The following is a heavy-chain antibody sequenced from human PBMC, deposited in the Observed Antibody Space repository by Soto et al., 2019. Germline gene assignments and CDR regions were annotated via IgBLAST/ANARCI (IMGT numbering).Heavy chain of an antibody. CDR2: IYYSGST. Sequence: SETLSLTCTVAGGSLSSSSYYWGWIRQPPGKGLEWIGSIYYSGSTYYNPSLKSRVTISVDTSKNQFSLKLSSVTAADTAVYYCARHRGWGGTPYYMDVWGKGTTVTVSS. J-gene: IGHJ6*03. D-gene: IGHD2-21*01. CDR1: GGSLSSSSYY. CDR3: ARHRGWGGTPYYMDV. V-gene: IGHV4-39*01.